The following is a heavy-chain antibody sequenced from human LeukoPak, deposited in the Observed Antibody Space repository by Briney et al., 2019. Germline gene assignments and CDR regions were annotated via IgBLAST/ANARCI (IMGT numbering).Heavy chain of an antibody. D-gene: IGHD6-13*01. CDR1: GFTFSSYA. Sequence: GGSLRLSCAAFGFTFSSYAMSWVRQAPGKGLEWVSAISGSGGSTYYADSVKGRFTISRDNSKNTLYLQMNSLRAEDTAVYYCARDRTAALDYWGQGTLVTVST. CDR2: ISGSGGST. V-gene: IGHV3-23*01. CDR3: ARDRTAALDY. J-gene: IGHJ4*02.